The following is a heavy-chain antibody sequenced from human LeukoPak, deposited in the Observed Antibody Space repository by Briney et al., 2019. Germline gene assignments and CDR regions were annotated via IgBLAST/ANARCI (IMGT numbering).Heavy chain of an antibody. CDR3: AKLPIVVVPAAPYFDY. Sequence: GGSLRLSCAASGFTFSSYAMSWVRQAPGKGLEWVSAISGSGSSTYYADSVKGRFTISRDNSKSTLYLQMNSLRAEDTAVYYCAKLPIVVVPAAPYFDYWGQGTLVTVSS. V-gene: IGHV3-23*01. J-gene: IGHJ4*02. D-gene: IGHD2-2*01. CDR1: GFTFSSYA. CDR2: ISGSGSST.